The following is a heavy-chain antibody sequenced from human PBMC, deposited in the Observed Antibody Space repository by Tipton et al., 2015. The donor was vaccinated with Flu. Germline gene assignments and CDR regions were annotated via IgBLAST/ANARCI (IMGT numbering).Heavy chain of an antibody. Sequence: TLSLTCTVSGGSINSTTHYWGWVRQPPGKGLEWIATVFHSGLTYYNPSLKSRVSIAIDTSKNQFSLKLSSVTAADTAVYYCARGYFRELDYWGQGTLVTVSS. V-gene: IGHV4-39*07. CDR3: ARGYFRELDY. CDR2: VFHSGLT. CDR1: GGSINSTTHY. D-gene: IGHD3-10*01. J-gene: IGHJ4*02.